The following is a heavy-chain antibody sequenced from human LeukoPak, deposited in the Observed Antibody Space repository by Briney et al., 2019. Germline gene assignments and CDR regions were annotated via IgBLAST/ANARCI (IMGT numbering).Heavy chain of an antibody. Sequence: SETLSLTCTVSGGSISSYYWSWIRQPAGKGLEWIGRIYTSGGSTYNPSLKGRVTMSLDTSKNQFSLKLSSVTAADTAVYYCARASGYYDSSGYVSEYFQHWGQGTLVTVSS. CDR1: GGSISSYY. CDR3: ARASGYYDSSGYVSEYFQH. J-gene: IGHJ1*01. V-gene: IGHV4-4*07. CDR2: IYTSGGS. D-gene: IGHD3-22*01.